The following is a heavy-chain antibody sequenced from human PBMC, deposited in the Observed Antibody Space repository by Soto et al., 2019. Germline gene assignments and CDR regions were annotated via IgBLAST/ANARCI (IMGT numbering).Heavy chain of an antibody. CDR3: ARDLSELPSWDPIPLLPL. Sequence: PGGSLILSCAASGFTFSSYAMHWVRQAPGKGLEWVAVISYDGSNKYYADSVKGRFTISRDNSKNTLYLQMNSLRAEDTAVYYCARDLSELPSWDPIPLLPLWGQGTLVTVSS. J-gene: IGHJ4*02. D-gene: IGHD1-26*01. CDR1: GFTFSSYA. CDR2: ISYDGSNK. V-gene: IGHV3-30-3*01.